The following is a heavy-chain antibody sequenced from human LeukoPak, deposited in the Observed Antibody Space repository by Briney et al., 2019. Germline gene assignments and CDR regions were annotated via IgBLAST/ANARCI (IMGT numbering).Heavy chain of an antibody. V-gene: IGHV3-48*04. CDR3: AKDGYNDSWLHWFDH. Sequence: GGSLRLSCAASGFTFDSYSMNWVRQAPGKGLEWVAHISSTTRTIYYADSVRGRFTISRDDAKNSLYLQMNSLTAEDTAVYYCAKDGYNDSWLHWFDHWGQGALVTVSS. CDR1: GFTFDSYS. CDR2: ISSTTRTI. J-gene: IGHJ5*02. D-gene: IGHD6-13*01.